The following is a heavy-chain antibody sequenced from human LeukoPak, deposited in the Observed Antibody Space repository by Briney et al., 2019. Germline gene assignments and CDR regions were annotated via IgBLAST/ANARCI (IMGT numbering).Heavy chain of an antibody. V-gene: IGHV4-34*01. J-gene: IGHJ4*02. D-gene: IGHD3-22*01. CDR1: GGSFSGYY. Sequence: SETLSLTCAVYGGSFSGYYWIWIRQPPAKGLEWMGEINHSGSTNYNPSLKSRVTISVDTSKNQFSLKLSSVTAADTAVYYCARGRYYYDSSGYHDSYYFDYWGQGTLVTVSS. CDR3: ARGRYYYDSSGYHDSYYFDY. CDR2: INHSGST.